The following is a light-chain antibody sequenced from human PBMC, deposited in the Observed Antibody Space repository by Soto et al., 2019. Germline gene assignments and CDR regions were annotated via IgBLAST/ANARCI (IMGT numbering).Light chain of an antibody. Sequence: QSVLTQPASVSGSPGQSITISCTGSSSDVGAYNYVSWYQQHPGKAPELIIYDVSHRPSGISNRFSGSKSGNTASLTISGLQAEDEADYYCNSYTSTGIVVVFGGGTKLTVL. CDR2: DVS. CDR3: NSYTSTGIVVV. J-gene: IGLJ2*01. V-gene: IGLV2-14*01. CDR1: SSDVGAYNY.